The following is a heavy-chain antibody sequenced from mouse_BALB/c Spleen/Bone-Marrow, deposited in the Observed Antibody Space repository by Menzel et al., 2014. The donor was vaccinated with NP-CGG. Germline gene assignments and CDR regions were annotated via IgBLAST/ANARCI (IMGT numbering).Heavy chain of an antibody. CDR3: NRYDWYFDV. CDR1: GFNIKDYY. D-gene: IGHD2-14*01. Sequence: VQLKDSGAELVRSGASVKLSCTASGFNIKDYYMHWVKQRPEQGLEWIGWIDPENGDTEYAPKFQGKATMTADTSSNTAYLQLSSLASEDTAVYYCNRYDWYFDVWGPGTTVTVSS. V-gene: IGHV14-4*02. J-gene: IGHJ1*01. CDR2: IDPENGDT.